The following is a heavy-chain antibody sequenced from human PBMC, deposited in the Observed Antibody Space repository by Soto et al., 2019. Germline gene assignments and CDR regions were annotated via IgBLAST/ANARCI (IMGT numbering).Heavy chain of an antibody. V-gene: IGHV1-3*01. D-gene: IGHD3-9*01. Sequence: ASVKVSCKASGFTFTNSAMHWVRQAPGQRLEWMGWINAGNGNTKYSQKFQGRVTITRDTSASTAYMELSSLRSEDTAVYYCARLYPFYDILTGSQLFAFDIWGQGTMVTVSS. J-gene: IGHJ3*02. CDR2: INAGNGNT. CDR1: GFTFTNSA. CDR3: ARLYPFYDILTGSQLFAFDI.